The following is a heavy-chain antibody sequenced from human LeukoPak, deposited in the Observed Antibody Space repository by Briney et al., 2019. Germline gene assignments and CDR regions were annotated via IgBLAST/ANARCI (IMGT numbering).Heavy chain of an antibody. J-gene: IGHJ4*02. CDR3: ARKLPGYYAFDY. CDR2: IRSKAYGGTT. D-gene: IGHD3-9*01. CDR1: GFTFGAYA. V-gene: IGHV3-49*04. Sequence: GSLRLSCTAPGFTFGAYAMSWVRQAPGKGLEWVAFIRSKAYGGTTEYAASVKGRFTISRDDSKSIAYLQMNSLKTEDTALYYCARKLPGYYAFDYWGQGTLVTVSS.